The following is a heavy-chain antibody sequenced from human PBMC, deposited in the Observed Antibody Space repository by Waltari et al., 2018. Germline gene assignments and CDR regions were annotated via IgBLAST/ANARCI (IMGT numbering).Heavy chain of an antibody. CDR2: IIPILGIA. Sequence: QVQLVQSGAEVKKPGSSVKVSCKASGGTFSSYAISWVRQAPGQGLEWMGGIIPILGIANYAQKFQGRVTITADESTSTAYMELSSLRSEDTAVYYCAAGGYSGYDSGYFDYRGQGTLVTVSS. CDR3: AAGGYSGYDSGYFDY. J-gene: IGHJ4*02. D-gene: IGHD5-12*01. CDR1: GGTFSSYA. V-gene: IGHV1-69*04.